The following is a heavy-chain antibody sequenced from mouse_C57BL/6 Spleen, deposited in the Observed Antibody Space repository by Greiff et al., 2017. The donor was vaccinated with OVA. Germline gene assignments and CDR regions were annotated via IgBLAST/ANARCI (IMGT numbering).Heavy chain of an antibody. CDR2: INPSTGGT. J-gene: IGHJ4*01. CDR3: ARLDGDAMDY. V-gene: IGHV1-42*01. Sequence: VQLQQSGPELVKPGASVKISCKASGYSFTGYYMNWVKQSPEKSLEWIGEINPSTGGTTYNQKFKAKATLTVDKSSSTAYMQLKSLTSEDPAVYYCARLDGDAMDYWGQGTSVTVSS. CDR1: GYSFTGYY.